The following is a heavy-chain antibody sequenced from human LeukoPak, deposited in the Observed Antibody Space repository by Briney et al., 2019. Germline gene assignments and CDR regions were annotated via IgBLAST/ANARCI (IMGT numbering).Heavy chain of an antibody. Sequence: SETLSLTCTVSGGSISSYYWSWIRQPPGKGLEWIGEINHSGSTNYNPSLKSRVTISVDTSKNQFSLKLSSVTAADTAVYYCARLQNDILTGYYNDYWGQGTLVTVSS. CDR1: GGSISSYY. CDR2: INHSGST. CDR3: ARLQNDILTGYYNDY. J-gene: IGHJ4*02. V-gene: IGHV4-34*01. D-gene: IGHD3-9*01.